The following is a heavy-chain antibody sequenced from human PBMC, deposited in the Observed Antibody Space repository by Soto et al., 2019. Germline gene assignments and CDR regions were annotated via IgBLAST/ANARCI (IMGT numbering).Heavy chain of an antibody. CDR3: ARDHYYDGLRYFDL. J-gene: IGHJ2*01. V-gene: IGHV3-21*01. CDR1: GFTFSSYS. D-gene: IGHD3-22*01. CDR2: ISSSSSYI. Sequence: EVQLVESGGGLVKPGGSLRLSCAASGFTFSSYSMNWVRQAPGKGLEWVSSISSSSSYIYYADSVKGRFTISRDNPXNSLYRQMNSLRAEDTAVYYCARDHYYDGLRYFDLWGRGTLVTVSS.